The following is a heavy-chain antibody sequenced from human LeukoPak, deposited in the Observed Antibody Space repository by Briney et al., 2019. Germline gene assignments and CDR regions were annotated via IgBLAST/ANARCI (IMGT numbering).Heavy chain of an antibody. CDR2: IYYSGST. CDR1: GGSISSYY. D-gene: IGHD5-18*01. V-gene: IGHV4-59*01. Sequence: SETLSLTCTVSGGSISSYYWSWIRQPSGKGLEWIGYIYYSGSTNYKSSLKSRVTISVDTSKNQFSLKLSSVTAADTAVYYCARTTEGGYTYDYFYYYYMDVWGKGTTVTISS. J-gene: IGHJ6*03. CDR3: ARTTEGGYTYDYFYYYYMDV.